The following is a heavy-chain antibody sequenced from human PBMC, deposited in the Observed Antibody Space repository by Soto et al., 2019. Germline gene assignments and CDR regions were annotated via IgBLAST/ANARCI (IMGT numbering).Heavy chain of an antibody. V-gene: IGHV3-53*01. D-gene: IGHD5-12*01. J-gene: IGHJ4*02. Sequence: EVQVVESGGGLIQPGGSLRLSCAVSGFTVTINYMSWVRQAPGKGLEWVSVIYSGGTIYYADSVKTRFTISRDTSKNTLYLKMNSLRGEDTAVYYCHGYGYWGQGTLVTVSS. CDR3: HGYGY. CDR1: GFTVTINY. CDR2: IYSGGTI.